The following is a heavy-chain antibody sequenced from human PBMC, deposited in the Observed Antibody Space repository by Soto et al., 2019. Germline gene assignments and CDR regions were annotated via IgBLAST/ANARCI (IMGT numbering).Heavy chain of an antibody. CDR3: ARFFGSGFGY. J-gene: IGHJ4*02. V-gene: IGHV3-21*01. CDR2: IGGSSGHI. CDR1: GFTFSSYS. D-gene: IGHD6-19*01. Sequence: GGSLRLSCAASGFTFSSYSMVWVRQAPEKGLEWVSSIGGSSGHIYYADSLKGRFTISRDNAKNSLYLQMNSLRVDDTAVYYCARFFGSGFGYWGQGTLVTVSS.